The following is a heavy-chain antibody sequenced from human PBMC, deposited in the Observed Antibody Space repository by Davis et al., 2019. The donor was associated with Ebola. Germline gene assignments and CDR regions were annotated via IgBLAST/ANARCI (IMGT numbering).Heavy chain of an antibody. CDR3: ARGYWYFDV. CDR2: IYPVDSDT. J-gene: IGHJ2*01. CDR1: GYSFTTYW. V-gene: IGHV5-51*01. Sequence: GGSLRLFCKGSGYSFTTYWIAWVRQMPGKGLEWMGIIYPVDSDTRYSPSFQGQVTISADKSISPAYLQWSSLKSSDTAMYYCARGYWYFDVWGRGTVVTVSS.